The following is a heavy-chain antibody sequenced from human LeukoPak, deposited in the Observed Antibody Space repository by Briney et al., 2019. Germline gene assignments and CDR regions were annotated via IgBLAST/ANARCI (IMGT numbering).Heavy chain of an antibody. CDR2: IYTSGST. CDR1: GYSISSGYY. CDR3: AREVVPAAITYYYYYYMDV. Sequence: PSETLSLTCAVSGYSISSGYYWGWIRQPPGKGLEWIGRIYTSGSTNYNPSLKSRVTMSVDTSKNQFSLRLNSVTAADTAVYYCAREVVPAAITYYYYYYMDVWGKGTTVTVSS. J-gene: IGHJ6*03. D-gene: IGHD2-2*01. V-gene: IGHV4-38-2*02.